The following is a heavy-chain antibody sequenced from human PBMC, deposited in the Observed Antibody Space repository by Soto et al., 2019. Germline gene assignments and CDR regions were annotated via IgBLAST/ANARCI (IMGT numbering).Heavy chain of an antibody. CDR1: GFTFSDYY. D-gene: IGHD4-17*01. J-gene: IGHJ4*02. Sequence: GGSLRLSCAASGFTFSDYYMRWIRQAPGKGLEWVSYISSGGNTIYYADSVKGRFTISRDNSKNSLYLQMNSLRAEDTAVYYYARDPSHGDYQYSPHFGYWGQGTLVTVSS. V-gene: IGHV3-11*04. CDR3: ARDPSHGDYQYSPHFGY. CDR2: ISSGGNTI.